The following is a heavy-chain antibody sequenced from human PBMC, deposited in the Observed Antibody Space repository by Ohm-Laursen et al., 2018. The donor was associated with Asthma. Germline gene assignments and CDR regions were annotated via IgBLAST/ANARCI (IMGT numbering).Heavy chain of an antibody. CDR2: IWYDGSNK. V-gene: IGHV3-33*06. D-gene: IGHD2-2*01. Sequence: SLRLSCTASGFTFSSYGMHWVRQAPGKGLEWVAVIWYDGSNKYYADSVKGRFTISRDNSKNTLYLQMNSLRAEDTAVYYCANGIVPAGGRYYYGMDVWGQGTTVTVSS. CDR3: ANGIVPAGGRYYYGMDV. J-gene: IGHJ6*02. CDR1: GFTFSSYG.